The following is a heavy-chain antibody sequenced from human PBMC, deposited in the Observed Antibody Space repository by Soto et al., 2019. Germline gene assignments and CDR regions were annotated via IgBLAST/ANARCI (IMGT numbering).Heavy chain of an antibody. CDR1: GGSISSYY. CDR2: IYYSGST. Sequence: SETLSLTCTVSGGSISSYYWSWIRQPPGKGLEWIGYIYYSGSTNYNPSLKSRVTISVDTSKNQFSLKLSSVTAADTAVYYCARDSMVRGVGWFDPWGQGTLVTVSS. CDR3: ARDSMVRGVGWFDP. D-gene: IGHD3-10*01. V-gene: IGHV4-59*01. J-gene: IGHJ5*02.